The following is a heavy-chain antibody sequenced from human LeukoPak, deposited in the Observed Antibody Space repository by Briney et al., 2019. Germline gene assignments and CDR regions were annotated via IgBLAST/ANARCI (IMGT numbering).Heavy chain of an antibody. CDR3: ATNILVRDIINWFDP. D-gene: IGHD3-10*01. CDR2: IKPNSGGT. V-gene: IGHV1-2*02. CDR1: GYTFTGYY. J-gene: IGHJ5*02. Sequence: GASVKVSCKASGYTFTGYYMHWVRQAPGQGLEWMGWIKPNSGGTRSAQKFQGRVTMTRDTSISTAYMELSSLGYDDTAVYYCATNILVRDIINWFDPWGQGTLVTVSS.